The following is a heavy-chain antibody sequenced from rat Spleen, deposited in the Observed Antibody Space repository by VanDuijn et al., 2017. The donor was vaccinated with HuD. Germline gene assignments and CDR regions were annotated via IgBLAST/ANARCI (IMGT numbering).Heavy chain of an antibody. CDR1: GFTFSDYD. J-gene: IGHJ1*01. CDR3: TTVERTYWYFDF. V-gene: IGHV5-20*01. Sequence: EVQLVESGGGLVQPGRSLKLSCAASGFTFSDYDMAWVRQAPKMGLEWVAYIGYDGGTTYYRDPVKGRFTISRDNAKSTLYLQLDSLRSEDTATYYCTTVERTYWYFDFWGPGTMVTVSS. CDR2: IGYDGGTT.